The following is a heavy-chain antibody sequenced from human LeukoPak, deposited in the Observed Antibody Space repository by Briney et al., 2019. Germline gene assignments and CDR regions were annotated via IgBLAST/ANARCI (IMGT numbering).Heavy chain of an antibody. CDR3: ARSGYTSSSGRSY. CDR2: IYSGGST. CDR1: GFTVSSNY. J-gene: IGHJ4*02. Sequence: GGSLRLSCAASGFTVSSNYMCWVRQAPGRGLEWVSLIYSGGSTYYADSVRGRFTISRDNSKNTLYLQMNSLRAEDTAVYYCARSGYTSSSGRSYWGQGTLVTVSS. D-gene: IGHD6-6*01. V-gene: IGHV3-53*01.